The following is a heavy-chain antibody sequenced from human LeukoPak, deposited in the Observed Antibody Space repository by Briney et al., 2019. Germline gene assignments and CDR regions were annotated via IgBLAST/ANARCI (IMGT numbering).Heavy chain of an antibody. CDR3: ANREGFAYTH. J-gene: IGHJ4*02. Sequence: PGGSLRLSCAASGFPFHNYDMNWVRQAPGKGLEWVSGISARGSSTYYADSVKGRFTISRDNSKNTVYLQVNSLRAEDTALYYCANREGFAYTHWGQGVLVTVSS. D-gene: IGHD1-26*01. V-gene: IGHV3-23*01. CDR1: GFPFHNYD. CDR2: ISARGSST.